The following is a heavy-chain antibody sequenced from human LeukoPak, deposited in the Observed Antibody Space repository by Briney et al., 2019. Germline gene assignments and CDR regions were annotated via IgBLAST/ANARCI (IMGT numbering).Heavy chain of an antibody. D-gene: IGHD6-13*01. V-gene: IGHV3-21*01. CDR2: IISSSSYI. J-gene: IGHJ4*02. CDR3: ARDRIPAAFFDY. Sequence: TGGSLRLSCAASGFTFSSYGMHWVRQAPGKGLEWVSSIISSSSYIYYADSVKGRFTISRDNAKNSLYLQMNSLRAEDTAVYYCARDRIPAAFFDYGGQGTLVTVSP. CDR1: GFTFSSYG.